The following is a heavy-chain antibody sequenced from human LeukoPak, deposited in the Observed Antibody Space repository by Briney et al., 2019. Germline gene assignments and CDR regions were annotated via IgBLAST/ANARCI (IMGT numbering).Heavy chain of an antibody. CDR1: GYTFTSYG. CDR2: MNPNSGNT. D-gene: IGHD3-16*02. V-gene: IGHV1-8*02. CDR3: ARSRKVGVWGSYRSSNFDY. J-gene: IGHJ4*02. Sequence: ASVKASCKASGYTFTSYGISWVRQATGQGLEWMGWMNPNSGNTGYAQKFQGRVTMTRNTSISTAYMELSSLRSEDTAVYYCARSRKVGVWGSYRSSNFDYWGQGTLVTVSS.